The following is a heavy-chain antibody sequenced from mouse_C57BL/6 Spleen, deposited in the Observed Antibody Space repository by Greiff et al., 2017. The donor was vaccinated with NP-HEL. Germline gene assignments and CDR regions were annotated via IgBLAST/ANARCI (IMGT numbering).Heavy chain of an antibody. CDR3: ARPYYYGSSFDY. CDR2: INPSTGGT. CDR1: GYSFTGYY. Sequence: EVKLMESGPELVKPGASVKISCKASGYSFTGYYMNWVKQSPEKSLEWIGEINPSTGGTTYNQKFKAKATLTVDKSSSTAYMQLKSLTSEDSAVYYCARPYYYGSSFDYWGQGTTLTVSS. V-gene: IGHV1-42*01. J-gene: IGHJ2*01. D-gene: IGHD1-1*01.